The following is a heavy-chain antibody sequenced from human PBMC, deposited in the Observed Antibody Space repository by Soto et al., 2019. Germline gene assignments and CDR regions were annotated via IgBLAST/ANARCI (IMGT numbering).Heavy chain of an antibody. CDR1: GFIFSDYT. CDR3: ARDHGGSTWFVGVYYFFGMDV. CDR2: ISSSGDAI. V-gene: IGHV3-48*02. Sequence: EVQLVESGGDLVQPGGSLRLSCAASGFIFSDYTMTWVRQAPGRGLEFVSHISSSGDAIFYAESVKGRFTVSRDNAKHSLYLQMNSLRYDDTAVYFCARDHGGSTWFVGVYYFFGMDVWGQGTAVTVSS. D-gene: IGHD6-13*01. J-gene: IGHJ6*02.